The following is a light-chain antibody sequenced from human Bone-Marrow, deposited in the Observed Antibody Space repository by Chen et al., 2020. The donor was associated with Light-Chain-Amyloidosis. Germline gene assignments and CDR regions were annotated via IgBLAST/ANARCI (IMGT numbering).Light chain of an antibody. Sequence: QSVLTQPPSVSGAPGQRVTISCTGGSSNIGTGYDVHWYQQLPGTAPKLLIYHNSNRPSGVPDRFSGSKSGTSASLAITGLQAEDEADYYCQSSDSSQSGFYVFGTGTTVTVL. CDR1: SSNIGTGYD. V-gene: IGLV1-40*01. CDR3: QSSDSSQSGFYV. CDR2: HNS. J-gene: IGLJ1*01.